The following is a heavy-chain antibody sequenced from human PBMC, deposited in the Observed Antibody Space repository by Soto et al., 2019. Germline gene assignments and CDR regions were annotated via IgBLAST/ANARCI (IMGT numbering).Heavy chain of an antibody. CDR3: ARDQEVRGVIDY. Sequence: SETLSLTCTVSGGSISSGDYYWSWIRQPPGKGLEWIGYIYYSGSTYYNPSLKSRVTISVDTSKNQFSLKLSSVTAADTAVYYCARDQEVRGVIDYWGQGTLVTVSS. J-gene: IGHJ4*02. D-gene: IGHD3-10*01. CDR1: GGSISSGDYY. CDR2: IYYSGST. V-gene: IGHV4-30-4*01.